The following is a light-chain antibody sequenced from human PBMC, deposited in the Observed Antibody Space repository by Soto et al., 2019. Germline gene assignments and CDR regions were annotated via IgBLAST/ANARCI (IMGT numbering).Light chain of an antibody. CDR3: QSYDSSNVV. CDR2: EDN. Sequence: NFMLTQPHSVSESPGKTVTISCTGSSGSIASNYVQWYQQRPGSAPTTVIYEDNQRPFGVPDRFSGSIDRSSNSASLTISGLRTEDEADYYCQSYDSSNVVFGGGTQLTVL. J-gene: IGLJ2*01. CDR1: SGSIASNY. V-gene: IGLV6-57*02.